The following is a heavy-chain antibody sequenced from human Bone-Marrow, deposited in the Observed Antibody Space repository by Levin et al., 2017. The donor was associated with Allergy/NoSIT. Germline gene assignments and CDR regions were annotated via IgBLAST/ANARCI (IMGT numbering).Heavy chain of an antibody. J-gene: IGHJ4*02. CDR2: ISGSGSFT. CDR1: GLTFGDYY. D-gene: IGHD5-12*01. CDR3: VTDGGPWLRLKTFSY. V-gene: IGHV3-11*03. Sequence: PGGSLRLSCEVSGLTFGDYYMNWIRQAPGKGLEWISYISGSGSFTDYADSVKGRFTISRDNAKNALYLQMDSLRPEDTAIYYCVTDGGPWLRLKTFSYWGRGTLVTVSS.